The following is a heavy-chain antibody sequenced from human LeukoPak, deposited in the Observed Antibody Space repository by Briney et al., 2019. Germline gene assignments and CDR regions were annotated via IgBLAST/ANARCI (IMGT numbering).Heavy chain of an antibody. J-gene: IGHJ4*02. CDR3: AKGALGYCSSTSCPSGLDFDY. Sequence: PGGSLRPSWPPSGFTFSTHGMHCVRQPPGKGLGWVAVIWYDGSNKYYADSVKGRFTLSRDNSKNTLYLQMNSLRAEDTAVYYCAKGALGYCSSTSCPSGLDFDYWGQGTLVTVSS. CDR1: GFTFSTHG. CDR2: IWYDGSNK. D-gene: IGHD2-2*01. V-gene: IGHV3-33*06.